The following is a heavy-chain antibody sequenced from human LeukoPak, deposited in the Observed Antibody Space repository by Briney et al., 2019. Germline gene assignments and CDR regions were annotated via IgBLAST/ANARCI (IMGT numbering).Heavy chain of an antibody. J-gene: IGHJ4*02. CDR1: GYTFTSYD. CDR2: MSPNSGDT. CDR3: ARGPPNWGYDY. V-gene: IGHV1-8*01. D-gene: IGHD7-27*01. Sequence: ASVKVSCKASGYTFTSYDFNWVRQATGQRPEWMGWMSPNSGDTGYAQKFQDRVTMTRNTSISTAYMELGSLRSDDTAVYYCARGPPNWGYDYWGPGTLVTVSS.